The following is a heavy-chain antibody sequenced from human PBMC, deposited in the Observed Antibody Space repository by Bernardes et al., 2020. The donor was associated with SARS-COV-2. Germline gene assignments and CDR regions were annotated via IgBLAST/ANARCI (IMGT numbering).Heavy chain of an antibody. V-gene: IGHV1-2*02. CDR1: GYTFTGYY. CDR2: INPNSGGT. Sequence: ASVKVSCKASGYTFTGYYMHWVRQAPGQGLEWMGWINPNSGGTNYAQKFQGRVTMTRDTSISTAYMELSRLRSDDTAVYYCARDLVGATTGGDYWGQGTLVTVSS. D-gene: IGHD1-26*01. CDR3: ARDLVGATTGGDY. J-gene: IGHJ4*02.